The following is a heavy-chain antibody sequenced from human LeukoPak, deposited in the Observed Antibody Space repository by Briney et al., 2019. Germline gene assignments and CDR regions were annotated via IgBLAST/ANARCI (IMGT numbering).Heavy chain of an antibody. V-gene: IGHV3-7*04. Sequence: PGGSLRLSCAASAFTFSNFWMSWVRQAPGKGLEWVANIKQNGGEKHYVDSVQGRFTISRDNAKNSLYLQMNSLRREDTAVYYCARWAYSSCYYYIDYWGQGTLVTVSS. J-gene: IGHJ4*02. CDR3: ARWAYSSCYYYIDY. CDR1: AFTFSNFW. CDR2: IKQNGGEK. D-gene: IGHD3-22*01.